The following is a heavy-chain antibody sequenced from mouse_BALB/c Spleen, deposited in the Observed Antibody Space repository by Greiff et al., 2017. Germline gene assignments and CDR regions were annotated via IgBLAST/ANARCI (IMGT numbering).Heavy chain of an antibody. CDR2: ISSGGSYT. D-gene: IGHD1-1*01. CDR3: ARERDGREKYFDV. J-gene: IGHJ1*01. CDR1: GFTFSSYA. Sequence: EVKLVESGGGLVKPGGSLKLSCAASGFTFSSYAMSWVRQSPEKRLEWVAEISSGGSYTYYPDTVTGRFTISRDNAKNTLYLEMSSLRSEDTAMYYCARERDGREKYFDVWGAGTTVTVSS. V-gene: IGHV5-9-4*01.